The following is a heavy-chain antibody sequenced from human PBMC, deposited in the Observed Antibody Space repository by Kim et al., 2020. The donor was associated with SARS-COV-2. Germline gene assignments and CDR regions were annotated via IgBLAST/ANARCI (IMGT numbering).Heavy chain of an antibody. D-gene: IGHD4-17*01. CDR2: IYYSGST. Sequence: SETLSLTCTVSGGSISSYYWSWIRQPPGKGLEWIGYIYYSGSTNYNPSLKSRVTISVDTSKNQFSVKLSSVTAADTAVYYCARGSYGEAYWGQGTLVTVSS. CDR3: ARGSYGEAY. J-gene: IGHJ4*02. V-gene: IGHV4-59*01. CDR1: GGSISSYY.